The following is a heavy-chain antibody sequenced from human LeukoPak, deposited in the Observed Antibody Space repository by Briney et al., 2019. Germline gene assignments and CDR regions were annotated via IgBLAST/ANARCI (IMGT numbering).Heavy chain of an antibody. Sequence: GGSLRPSCAASGFTFSNYAMSWGRQAPGKGLEWVSVISSGGNTYFADSVKGRFTISRDNSENTLYLQMNSLRAEDSAVYYCAKGGYSYGYFDYWGQGILVTVSS. J-gene: IGHJ4*02. D-gene: IGHD5-18*01. V-gene: IGHV3-23*01. CDR1: GFTFSNYA. CDR3: AKGGYSYGYFDY. CDR2: ISSGGNT.